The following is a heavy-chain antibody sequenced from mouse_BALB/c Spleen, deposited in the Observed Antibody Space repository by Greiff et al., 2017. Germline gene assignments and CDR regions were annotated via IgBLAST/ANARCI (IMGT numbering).Heavy chain of an antibody. CDR3: ARGLGSYYFDY. Sequence: EVQVVESGGGLVQPGGSRKLSCAASGFTFSSFGMHWVRQAPEKGLEWVAYISSGSSTIYYADTVKGRFTISRDNPKNTLFLQMTSLRSEDTAMYYCARGLGSYYFDYWGQGTTLTVSS. CDR2: ISSGSSTI. CDR1: GFTFSSFG. V-gene: IGHV5-17*02. J-gene: IGHJ2*01.